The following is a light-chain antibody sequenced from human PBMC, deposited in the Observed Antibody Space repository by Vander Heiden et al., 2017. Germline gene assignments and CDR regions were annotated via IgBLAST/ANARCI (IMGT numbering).Light chain of an antibody. CDR3: QQYYSYPPVYT. Sequence: AIRMTPSPSSFSASTGDRVTTTCRASQGISSYLAWYQQKPGKAPKLLMYAASTLQSGVPSRFSGSGSGTDFTLTISCLQSEDFATYYCQQYYSYPPVYTFGQGTKLEIK. CDR2: AAS. J-gene: IGKJ2*01. CDR1: QGISSY. V-gene: IGKV1-8*01.